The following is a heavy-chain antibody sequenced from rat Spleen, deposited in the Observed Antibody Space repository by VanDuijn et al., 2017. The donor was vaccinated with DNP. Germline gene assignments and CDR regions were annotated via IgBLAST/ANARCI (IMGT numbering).Heavy chain of an antibody. CDR3: AIYYFSGDNWFAY. CDR1: GFSFSDYY. D-gene: IGHD1-1*01. CDR2: IRYDGGST. V-gene: IGHV5-22*01. J-gene: IGHJ3*01. Sequence: EVLLVESGGDLVQSGRSLKLSCAASGFSFSDYYMAWVRQAPTKGLEWVAYIRYDGGSTYYGDSVKGRFTISRDNAKSILYLQMNSLRSEDMATYYCAIYYFSGDNWFAYWGQGTLVTVSS.